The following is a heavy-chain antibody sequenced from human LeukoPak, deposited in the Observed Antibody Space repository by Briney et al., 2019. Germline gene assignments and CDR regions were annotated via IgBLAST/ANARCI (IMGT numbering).Heavy chain of an antibody. CDR3: ASGGNYHVY. D-gene: IGHD1-26*01. Sequence: PGGSLRLSCAASGFTFSSYLMSWVRQAPGKGLEWVANIKQDGSDKYYVDSVKGRFTISRDNAKNSLYLQMNSLRAEDTAVYYCASGGNYHVYWGQGTLVTVSS. CDR2: IKQDGSDK. CDR1: GFTFSSYL. J-gene: IGHJ4*02. V-gene: IGHV3-7*05.